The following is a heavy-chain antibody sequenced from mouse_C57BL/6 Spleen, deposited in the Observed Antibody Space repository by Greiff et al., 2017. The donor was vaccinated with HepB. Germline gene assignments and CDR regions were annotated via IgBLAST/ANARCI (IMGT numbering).Heavy chain of an antibody. CDR3: ARERYITTVVSHYAMDY. CDR1: GYAFSSSW. D-gene: IGHD1-1*01. CDR2: IYPGDGDT. V-gene: IGHV1-82*01. Sequence: VKLMESGPELVKPGASVKISCTASGYAFSSSWMNWVQQRPGKGLEWIGRIYPGDGDTKYNGNFKGKATLTVDKSSSTAYMQHSSLTSEDSAVYFWARERYITTVVSHYAMDYWGQGTSVTVSS. J-gene: IGHJ4*01.